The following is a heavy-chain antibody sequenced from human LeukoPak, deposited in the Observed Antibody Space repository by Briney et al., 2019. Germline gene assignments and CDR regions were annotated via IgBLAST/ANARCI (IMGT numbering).Heavy chain of an antibody. V-gene: IGHV3-13*01. CDR2: IGTAGDT. Sequence: GGSLRLSCAASGFTFSSDDLHWVRQATGKGLEWVSGIGTAGDTYCPGSVKARFTICRENAKNSLYLQMNSLRAGDTAVYYCAREEARGAFDIWGQGTMVTVSS. J-gene: IGHJ3*02. CDR1: GFTFSSDD. D-gene: IGHD6-6*01. CDR3: AREEARGAFDI.